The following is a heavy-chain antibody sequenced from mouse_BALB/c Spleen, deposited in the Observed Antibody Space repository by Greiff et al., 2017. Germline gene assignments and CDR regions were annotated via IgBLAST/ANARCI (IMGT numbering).Heavy chain of an antibody. D-gene: IGHD2-14*01. CDR3: SYYRYDNYAMDY. V-gene: IGHV1-9*01. CDR2: ILPGSGST. Sequence: VQLQQSGAELMKPGASVKISCKATGYTFSSYWIEWVKQRPGHGLEWIGEILPGSGSTNYNEKFKGKATFTADTSSNTAYMQLSSLTSEDSAVYYCSYYRYDNYAMDYWGQGTSVTVSS. CDR1: GYTFSSYW. J-gene: IGHJ4*01.